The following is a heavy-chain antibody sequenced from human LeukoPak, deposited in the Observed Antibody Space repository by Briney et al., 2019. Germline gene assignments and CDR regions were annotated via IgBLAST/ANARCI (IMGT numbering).Heavy chain of an antibody. V-gene: IGHV3-7*01. CDR1: GFTFSSNW. J-gene: IGHJ4*03. Sequence: GGSLRLSCATSGFTFSSNWMSWVRHVPGRGLDWVANIKPDGSAEYYAASVKGRFTVSRDNAENSLYLQMNSLRVEDTAVYFCTRGRYEFHSSGFYFGEHDNWGQGTLVTVSS. CDR3: TRGRYEFHSSGFYFGEHDN. D-gene: IGHD6-19*01. CDR2: IKPDGSAE.